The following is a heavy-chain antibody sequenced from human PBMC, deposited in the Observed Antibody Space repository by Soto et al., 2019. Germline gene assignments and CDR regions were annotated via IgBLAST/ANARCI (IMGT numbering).Heavy chain of an antibody. CDR2: ISYDGSNK. CDR3: ARARGYAPIGPFDY. CDR1: GFTFSSYA. Sequence: PGGSLRLSCAASGFTFSSYAMHWVRQAPGKGLEWVAVISYDGSNKYYADSVKGRFTISRDNSKNTLYLQMNSLRAEDTAVYYCARARGYAPIGPFDYWGQGTLVTVSS. D-gene: IGHD5-12*01. J-gene: IGHJ4*02. V-gene: IGHV3-30-3*01.